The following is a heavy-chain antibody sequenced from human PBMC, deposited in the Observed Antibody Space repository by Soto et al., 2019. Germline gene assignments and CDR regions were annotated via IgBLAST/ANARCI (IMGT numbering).Heavy chain of an antibody. CDR3: TTDLVVVVPAASVPGPYLY. CDR2: IKSKTDGGTT. V-gene: IGHV3-15*01. J-gene: IGHJ4*02. CDR1: GFTFSNAW. Sequence: AGGSLRLSCAASGFTFSNAWMSWVRQAPGKGLEWVGRIKSKTDGGTTDYAAPVKGRFTISRDDSKNTLYLQMNSLKTEDTAVYYCTTDLVVVVPAASVPGPYLYWGQGTLVTV. D-gene: IGHD2-2*01.